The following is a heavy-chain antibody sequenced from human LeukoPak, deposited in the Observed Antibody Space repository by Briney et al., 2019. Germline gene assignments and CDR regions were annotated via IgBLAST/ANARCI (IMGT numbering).Heavy chain of an antibody. Sequence: ADTLSLTRTVSGYSLSSVHHWVWIRQPPGKALEWFGSIYHSERPHYNPSLKRRVTISGDTPKKHLSLTLRSETPTDTPVFYCARDQIVGATHLDYWGQGAMVGDCS. CDR3: ARDQIVGATHLDY. D-gene: IGHD1-26*01. CDR2: IYHSERP. V-gene: IGHV4-38-2*02. CDR1: GYSLSSVHH. J-gene: IGHJ4*02.